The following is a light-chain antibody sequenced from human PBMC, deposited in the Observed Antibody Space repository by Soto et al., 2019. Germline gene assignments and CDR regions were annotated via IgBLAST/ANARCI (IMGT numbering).Light chain of an antibody. Sequence: DIQLTQSPSFLSASVGDRVTITGRASQGISSYLALYQQKPGKAPNLLIHTASTLQSGVPSRFSGSGSGPEFTLTISSLQPEDFAPYYCQQSNSYQITFGQGTRLAIK. CDR2: TAS. CDR1: QGISSY. J-gene: IGKJ5*01. CDR3: QQSNSYQIT. V-gene: IGKV1-9*01.